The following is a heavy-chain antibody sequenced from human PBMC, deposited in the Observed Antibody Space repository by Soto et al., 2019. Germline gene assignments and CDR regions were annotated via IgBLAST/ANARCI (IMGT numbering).Heavy chain of an antibody. D-gene: IGHD3-22*01. CDR3: ARGQDTDYYYSSGYSVDS. CDR2: IYYSGST. V-gene: IGHV4-31*02. J-gene: IGHJ5*01. CDR1: GGSISNGGYN. Sequence: SETLPLTGTISGGSISNGGYNSRWIGPQTGKGLEWIGYIYYSGSTYYNPSLKSRVTISVDTSKNQFSLKLSSVTAADTAVYFCARGQDTDYYYSSGYSVDSFGQGSLVSVSS.